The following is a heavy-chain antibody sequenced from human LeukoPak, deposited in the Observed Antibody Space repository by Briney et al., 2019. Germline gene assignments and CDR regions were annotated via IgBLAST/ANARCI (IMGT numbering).Heavy chain of an antibody. J-gene: IGHJ4*02. CDR1: GYTFTSYG. Sequence: ASVKVPCKASGYTFTSYGISWVRQAPGQGLEWMGWISAYNGNTNYAQKLQGRVTMTTDTSTSTAYMELRSLRSDDTAVYYCVRDGSNYGDYGEFDYWGQGTLVTVSS. V-gene: IGHV1-18*01. CDR2: ISAYNGNT. CDR3: VRDGSNYGDYGEFDY. D-gene: IGHD4-17*01.